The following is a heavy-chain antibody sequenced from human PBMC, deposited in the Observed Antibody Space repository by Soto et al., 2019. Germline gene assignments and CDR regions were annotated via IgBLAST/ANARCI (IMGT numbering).Heavy chain of an antibody. CDR1: GFTFSSYG. J-gene: IGHJ6*02. V-gene: IGHV3-30*18. Sequence: QVQLVESGGGVVQPGRSLRLSCAASGFTFSSYGMHWVRQAPGKGLEWVAVISYDGSNKYYADSVKGRFTISRDNSKNTLYLQMNSLRAEDTAVYYCANXXTTSLXEWFGEYYGMDVWGQGTTVTXSS. CDR3: ANXXTTSLXEWFGEYYGMDV. CDR2: ISYDGSNK. D-gene: IGHD3-10*01.